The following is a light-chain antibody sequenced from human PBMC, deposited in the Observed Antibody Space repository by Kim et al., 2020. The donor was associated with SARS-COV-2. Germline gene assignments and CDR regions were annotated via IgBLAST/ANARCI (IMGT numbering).Light chain of an antibody. Sequence: DIQMTQSPSSLSASVGDRVTITCRASQSISSYLNWYQQKPGKAPKLLIYAASSLQSGVPSRFSGSGSGTDFTLSISSLQPEDFGTYYCQQSYRTAYTFGQGTKLEI. V-gene: IGKV1-39*01. CDR1: QSISSY. CDR3: QQSYRTAYT. CDR2: AAS. J-gene: IGKJ2*01.